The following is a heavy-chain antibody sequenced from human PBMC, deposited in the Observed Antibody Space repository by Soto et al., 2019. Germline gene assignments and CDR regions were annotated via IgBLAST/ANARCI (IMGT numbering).Heavy chain of an antibody. Sequence: EVQLVESGGGLVQPGGSLKLSCAASGFTFSDSAMHWVRQASGKGLEWVGRIRSKVNTYATAYAASVKGRFTISRDDSKNTAYPQMNSLKSEDTAVYYCTRQGLGQATWDNWFDPWGQGTLVTVSS. D-gene: IGHD7-27*01. CDR2: IRSKVNTYAT. J-gene: IGHJ5*02. CDR1: GFTFSDSA. V-gene: IGHV3-73*02. CDR3: TRQGLGQATWDNWFDP.